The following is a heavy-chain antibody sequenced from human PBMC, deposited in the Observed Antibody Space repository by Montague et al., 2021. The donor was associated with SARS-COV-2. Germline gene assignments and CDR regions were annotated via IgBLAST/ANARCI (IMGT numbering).Heavy chain of an antibody. CDR1: GGSISSSSYY. J-gene: IGHJ6*02. D-gene: IGHD2-2*01. CDR3: ARRPIGYCSSTSCYADYYYGMDV. Sequence: SETLSLTCTVSGGSISSSSYYWGWIRQPPGKGLEWIGSIYYSGSTYYNPSLKSRVTISADTSKNQFSLKLSSVTAADTAVYYCARRPIGYCSSTSCYADYYYGMDVWGQGTTVTVSS. CDR2: IYYSGST. V-gene: IGHV4-39*01.